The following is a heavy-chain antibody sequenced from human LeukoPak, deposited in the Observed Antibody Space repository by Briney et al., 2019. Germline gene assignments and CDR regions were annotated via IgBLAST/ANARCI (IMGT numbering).Heavy chain of an antibody. Sequence: SETLSLTCTVSGDSFGGYYWTWIRQPPGKGLEWIGYIHTSGGTNYNPCLKSRVTMSVDTSKNQFSLKLTSVTAADTAVYFCARQAYYSPSGSWTGFDFWGQGTLASVSS. V-gene: IGHV4-4*09. J-gene: IGHJ4*02. CDR3: ARQAYYSPSGSWTGFDF. D-gene: IGHD3-10*01. CDR1: GDSFGGYY. CDR2: IHTSGGT.